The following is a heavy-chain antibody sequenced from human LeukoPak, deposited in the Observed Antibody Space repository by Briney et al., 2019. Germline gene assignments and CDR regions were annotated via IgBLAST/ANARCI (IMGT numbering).Heavy chain of an antibody. V-gene: IGHV4-31*03. Sequence: SQTLSLTCTVSGGSISSGGYYWSRIRQHPGKGLEWIGYIYYSGSTYYNPSLKSRVTISVDTSKNQFSLKLSSVTAADTAVYYCARVTYYDYVWGSYRYDAFDIWGQGTMVTVSS. CDR1: GGSISSGGYY. CDR2: IYYSGST. D-gene: IGHD3-16*02. CDR3: ARVTYYDYVWGSYRYDAFDI. J-gene: IGHJ3*02.